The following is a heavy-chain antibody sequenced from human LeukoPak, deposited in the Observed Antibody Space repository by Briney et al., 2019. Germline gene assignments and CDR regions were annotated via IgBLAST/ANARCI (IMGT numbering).Heavy chain of an antibody. CDR1: GFTFSSYA. V-gene: IGHV3-30*04. Sequence: GGSLRLSCAASGFTFSSYAMHWVRQAPGKWLEGVAVISYDGSNKYYADSVKGRFTISRDNSKNTLYLQMNSLRAEDTAVYNCARDHRYGGLFDSWGQGILVTVSS. J-gene: IGHJ4*02. CDR2: ISYDGSNK. CDR3: ARDHRYGGLFDS. D-gene: IGHD3-9*01.